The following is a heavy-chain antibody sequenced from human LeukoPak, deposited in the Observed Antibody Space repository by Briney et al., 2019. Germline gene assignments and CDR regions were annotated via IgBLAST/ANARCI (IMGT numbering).Heavy chain of an antibody. J-gene: IGHJ4*02. Sequence: ASVKVSCKASGYTFTSYAISWVRQAPGQGLEWMGGIIPIFGTANYAQKFQGRVTITAGESTSTAYMELSSLRSEDTAVYYCARRNYYDSSGYYYVPLDYWGQGTLVTVSS. D-gene: IGHD3-22*01. CDR3: ARRNYYDSSGYYYVPLDY. V-gene: IGHV1-69*13. CDR2: IIPIFGTA. CDR1: GYTFTSYA.